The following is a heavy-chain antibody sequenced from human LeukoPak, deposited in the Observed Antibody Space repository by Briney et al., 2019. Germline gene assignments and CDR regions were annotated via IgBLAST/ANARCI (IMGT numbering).Heavy chain of an antibody. CDR2: INQAGSEK. D-gene: IGHD5-18*01. Sequence: PGGSLRLSCAASGFTFSNARMSWVRQAPGKGLEWVANINQAGSEKYYVDSVKGRFTISRDNAKNSLYLQMNSLRAEDTAVYYCARDSPERGYSYGPLDNYFDYWGQGTLVTVSS. J-gene: IGHJ4*02. CDR1: GFTFSNAR. CDR3: ARDSPERGYSYGPLDNYFDY. V-gene: IGHV3-7*01.